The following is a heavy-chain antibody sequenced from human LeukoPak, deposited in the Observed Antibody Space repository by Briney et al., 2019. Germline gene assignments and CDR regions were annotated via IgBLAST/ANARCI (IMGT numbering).Heavy chain of an antibody. CDR2: ISGSGDST. V-gene: IGHV3-23*01. J-gene: IGHJ4*02. Sequence: GGSLRLSCAASGFTFSSYGMGWVRPAPGKGLEWVSSISGSGDSTYYADSGTGRFTISRDNSKTTLYLQMNSLRAEDTAVYYCARRSGIAVAGAFDYWGQGTLVTVSS. D-gene: IGHD6-19*01. CDR1: GFTFSSYG. CDR3: ARRSGIAVAGAFDY.